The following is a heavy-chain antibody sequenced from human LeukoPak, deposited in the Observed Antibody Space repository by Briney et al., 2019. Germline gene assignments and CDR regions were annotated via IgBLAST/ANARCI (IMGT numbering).Heavy chain of an antibody. Sequence: GASVKVSCKASGYTFTDYAMHWVRQAPGQRLEWMGWINAGNGNTKYSQKFQGRVTITRDTSASTAYMVLSSLSSEDTAVYYCARGTSGYPRYFDHWGQGTLVTVSS. CDR1: GYTFTDYA. J-gene: IGHJ4*02. CDR3: ARGTSGYPRYFDH. D-gene: IGHD3-22*01. V-gene: IGHV1-3*01. CDR2: INAGNGNT.